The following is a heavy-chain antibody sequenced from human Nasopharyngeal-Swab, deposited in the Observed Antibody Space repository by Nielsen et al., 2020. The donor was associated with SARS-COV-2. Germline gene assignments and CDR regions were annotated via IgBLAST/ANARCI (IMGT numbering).Heavy chain of an antibody. CDR3: ARERRPKGHYYYGMDV. V-gene: IGHV3-48*03. Sequence: GGSLRLSCAASGFTFSSYEMNWVRQAPGKGLEWVSYISSSGSTIYYADSVKGRFTISRDNAKNSLYLQTNSLRAEDTAVYYCARERRPKGHYYYGMDVWGQGTTVTVSS. CDR1: GFTFSSYE. J-gene: IGHJ6*02. CDR2: ISSSGSTI.